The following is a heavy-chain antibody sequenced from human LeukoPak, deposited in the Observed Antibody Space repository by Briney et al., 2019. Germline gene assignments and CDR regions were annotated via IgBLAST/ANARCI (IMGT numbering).Heavy chain of an antibody. V-gene: IGHV1-18*01. D-gene: IGHD3-22*01. Sequence: ASVKVSCKASGYTFTSYGISWVRQAPGQGLEWMGWISAYNGNTNYAQKLQGRVTMTTDTSTSTAYMELRSLRSDGTAVYYCARAGRHYYDSSGSPFDYWGQGTLVTVSS. CDR2: ISAYNGNT. CDR1: GYTFTSYG. CDR3: ARAGRHYYDSSGSPFDY. J-gene: IGHJ4*02.